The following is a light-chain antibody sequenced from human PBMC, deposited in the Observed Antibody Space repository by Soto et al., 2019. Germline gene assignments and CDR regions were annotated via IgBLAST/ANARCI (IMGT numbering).Light chain of an antibody. CDR3: QQYGSSSWT. CDR2: GAS. CDR1: QSVSSSY. V-gene: IGKV3-20*01. J-gene: IGKJ1*01. Sequence: EIVLTQSPITLSLSPGERATLSCRASQSVSSSYLAWYQKKPGQAPRLLIDGASSRATGIPDRVSGSGSGTDFTLTISRLEPEDFAVYYCQQYGSSSWTFGQGTKVDIK.